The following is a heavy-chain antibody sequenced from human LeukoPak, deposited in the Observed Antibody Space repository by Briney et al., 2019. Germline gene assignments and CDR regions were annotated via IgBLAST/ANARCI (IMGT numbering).Heavy chain of an antibody. CDR1: GFTFSSYA. Sequence: GGSLRLSCAASGFTFSSYAMSWVRQAPGKGLEWVSAISGSGGSTYYADSVKGRFTISRGNSKNTLYLQMNSLRAEDTAVYYCAXXXXAGFLEWLLPRDYWGQGTLVTVSS. J-gene: IGHJ4*02. V-gene: IGHV3-23*01. CDR3: AXXXXAGFLEWLLPRDY. CDR2: ISGSGGST. D-gene: IGHD3-3*01.